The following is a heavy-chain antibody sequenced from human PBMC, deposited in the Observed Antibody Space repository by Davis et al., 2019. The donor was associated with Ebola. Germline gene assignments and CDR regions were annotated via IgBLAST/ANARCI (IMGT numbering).Heavy chain of an antibody. D-gene: IGHD6-19*01. CDR2: IYYSGST. J-gene: IGHJ4*02. CDR1: GDSISSYY. Sequence: MPSETLSLTCTVSGDSISSYYWSWIRQPPGKGLEWIGYIYYSGSTNYNPSLKSRVTISVDTSKNQFSLKLSSVTAADTAVYYCARDPSGWHYFDYWGQGTLVTVSS. V-gene: IGHV4-59*01. CDR3: ARDPSGWHYFDY.